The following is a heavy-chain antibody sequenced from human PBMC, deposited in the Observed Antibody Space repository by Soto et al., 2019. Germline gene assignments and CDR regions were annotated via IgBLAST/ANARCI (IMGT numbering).Heavy chain of an antibody. V-gene: IGHV4-59*01. CDR1: GGSISSYY. D-gene: IGHD3-16*02. CDR2: IYYSGST. CDR3: ARGTMITFGGVIRLPLDY. J-gene: IGHJ4*02. Sequence: QVQLQESGPGLVKPSETLSLTCTVSGGSISSYYWSWIRQPPGKGLEWIGYIYYSGSTNYNPSLKSPVTISGDTSKNQFSLKLSSVTAADTAVYYCARGTMITFGGVIRLPLDYWGQGTLVTVSS.